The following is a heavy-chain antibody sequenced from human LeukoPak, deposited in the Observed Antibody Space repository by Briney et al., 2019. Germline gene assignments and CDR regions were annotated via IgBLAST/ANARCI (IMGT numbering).Heavy chain of an antibody. CDR3: ARGYGDFRVEGRYFHS. CDR1: DGSITNYD. Sequence: SETLSLTCTVSDGSITNYDWSWVRLPPGKGLEFIGHVHYSGTANYNPSLRSRVTISIDTSKKHFFLKLKSVTAADTAVYYCARGYGDFRVEGRYFHSWGQGTLVTVSS. CDR2: VHYSGTA. J-gene: IGHJ4*02. D-gene: IGHD4-17*01. V-gene: IGHV4-59*01.